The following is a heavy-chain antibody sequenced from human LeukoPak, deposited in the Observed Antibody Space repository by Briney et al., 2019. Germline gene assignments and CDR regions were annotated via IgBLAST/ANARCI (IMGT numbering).Heavy chain of an antibody. J-gene: IGHJ4*02. V-gene: IGHV3-23*01. CDR2: ISESGGSK. CDR1: GFTFSNSA. D-gene: IGHD5-18*01. Sequence: GGSLRLSCAASGFTFSNSAMSWVRQAPGKGLEWVSAISESGGSKYYADSLMGRFTISRDNSNNTLYLQMNSLRAEDTAVYYCAKGAASRGYTYVANWGQGTLVTVSS. CDR3: AKGAASRGYTYVAN.